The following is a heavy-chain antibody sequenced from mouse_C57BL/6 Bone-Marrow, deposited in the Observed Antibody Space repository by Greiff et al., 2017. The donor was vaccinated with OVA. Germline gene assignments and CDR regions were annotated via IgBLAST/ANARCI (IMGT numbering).Heavy chain of an antibody. V-gene: IGHV14-1*01. CDR1: GFNIKDYY. J-gene: IGHJ2*01. Sequence: EVQLQQSGAELVRPGASVKLSCTASGFNIKDYYMHWVKQRPEQGLEWIGMIDPEDGDTEYAPKFQGKATMTADTSSNTAYLQLGSLTSEDTAVYYCIAEFLYYFDYWGQGTTLTVSS. CDR2: IDPEDGDT. CDR3: IAEFLYYFDY.